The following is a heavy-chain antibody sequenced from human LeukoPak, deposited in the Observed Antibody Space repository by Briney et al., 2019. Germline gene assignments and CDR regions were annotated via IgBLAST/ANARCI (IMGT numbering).Heavy chain of an antibody. Sequence: SQTLSLTCTVSGGSISSYYWSWIRQPPGKGLEWIGYIYYSGSTNYNPSLKSRVTISVDTSKNQFFLKLDSVTAADTAVYYCARNGATRRSFFDYWGQGSLVTVSS. J-gene: IGHJ4*02. CDR3: ARNGATRRSFFDY. D-gene: IGHD6-6*01. CDR2: IYYSGST. V-gene: IGHV4-59*08. CDR1: GGSISSYY.